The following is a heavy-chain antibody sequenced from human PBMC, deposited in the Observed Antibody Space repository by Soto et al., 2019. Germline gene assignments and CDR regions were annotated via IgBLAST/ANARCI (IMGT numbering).Heavy chain of an antibody. CDR1: GVSISPYY. Sequence: QVQLQESGPGLVKTSETLSLTCTVSGVSISPYYWTWIRQPAGKGLEWIGHLYSSGRATYNPSLKNRVTMSVFSYHFSLTLKSVTAADTAVYYCARHFDVNTALDYYYFDLWGRGALVTVSS. CDR3: ARHFDVNTALDYYYFDL. D-gene: IGHD5-18*01. V-gene: IGHV4-4*07. J-gene: IGHJ2*01. CDR2: LYSSGRA.